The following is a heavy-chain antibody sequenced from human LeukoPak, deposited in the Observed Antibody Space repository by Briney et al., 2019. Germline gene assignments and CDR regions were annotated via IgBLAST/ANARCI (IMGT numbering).Heavy chain of an antibody. CDR2: INPHSSGT. CDR1: GYTFIGYY. CDR3: AREVVIGDGYNFFDY. V-gene: IGHV1-2*02. Sequence: VASVKVSCKASGYTFIGYYTHWVRQAPGQGLEWMGWINPHSSGTNSEQNFQGRVTMSRDTSISTVYMELSRLRSDDTALYHCAREVVIGDGYNFFDYWGQGTLVTVSS. J-gene: IGHJ4*02. D-gene: IGHD5-24*01.